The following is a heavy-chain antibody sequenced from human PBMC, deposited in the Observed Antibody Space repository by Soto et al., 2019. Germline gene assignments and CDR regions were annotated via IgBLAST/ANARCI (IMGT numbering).Heavy chain of an antibody. CDR3: VSHPNNPILAH. V-gene: IGHV4-39*01. J-gene: IGHJ4*02. CDR2: IFYNGNT. D-gene: IGHD1-20*01. Sequence: PSETLSLTCTVSGGVISSSAYYWAWTRQPPGKGLEWIGDIFYNGNTYYNPSFRSRVTISADTSKNQFSLSLNSVTAADTAVYHCVSHPNNPILAHWGLRALVTV. CDR1: GGVISSSAYY.